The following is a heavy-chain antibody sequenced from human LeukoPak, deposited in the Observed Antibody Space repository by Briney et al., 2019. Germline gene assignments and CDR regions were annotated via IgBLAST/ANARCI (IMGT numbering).Heavy chain of an antibody. Sequence: ASVKVSCKASGYTFTGYYMHWVRQAPGQGLEWMGWINPNSGGTNYAQKFQGRVTMTRDTSISTAYMELSRLRSDDTAVYYCARDHSSGWYDLVYWGQGTLVTVSS. J-gene: IGHJ4*02. CDR3: ARDHSSGWYDLVY. CDR2: INPNSGGT. V-gene: IGHV1-2*02. D-gene: IGHD6-19*01. CDR1: GYTFTGYY.